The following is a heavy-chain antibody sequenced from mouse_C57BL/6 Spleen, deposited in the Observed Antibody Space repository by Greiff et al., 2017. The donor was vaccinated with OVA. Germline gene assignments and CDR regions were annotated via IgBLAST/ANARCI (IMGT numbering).Heavy chain of an antibody. CDR1: GYTFTDYY. J-gene: IGHJ3*01. D-gene: IGHD1-1*01. CDR2: IYPGSGNT. Sequence: QVQLQQSGAELVRPGASVKLSCKASGYTFTDYYINWVKQRPGQGLEWIARIYPGSGNTYYNEKFKGKATLTAEKSSSTAYMQLSSLTSEDSAVDFCARDRGSSYGGFAYWGQGTLVTVSA. V-gene: IGHV1-76*01. CDR3: ARDRGSSYGGFAY.